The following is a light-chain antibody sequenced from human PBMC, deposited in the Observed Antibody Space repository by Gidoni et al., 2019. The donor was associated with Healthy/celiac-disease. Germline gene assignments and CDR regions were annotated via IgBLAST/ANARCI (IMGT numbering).Light chain of an antibody. V-gene: IGKV3D-11*01. CDR3: QQRSNWQYT. CDR2: DAS. CDR1: QGVSSY. J-gene: IGKJ2*01. Sequence: EIVLTQSPATLSLSPGERATLSCRASQGVSSYLAWYQQKPGQAPRLLIYDASNRATGIPARFSGSGPGTDFTLTISSLEPEDFAVYYCQQRSNWQYTFHQGTKLEIK.